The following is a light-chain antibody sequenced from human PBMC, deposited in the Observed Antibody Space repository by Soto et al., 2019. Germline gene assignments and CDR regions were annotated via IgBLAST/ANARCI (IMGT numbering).Light chain of an antibody. CDR3: QQYDYSRS. V-gene: IGKV1-5*01. Sequence: DIHLTQSPSTLSASVGDGVTITCRASQNISTSLAWYQHRPGKAPKLLIFDVSNVESGVPSRFSGSGSGTEFTLNISRLHSDDFATYYCQQYDYSRSFGQGTKVDIX. CDR1: QNISTS. J-gene: IGKJ1*01. CDR2: DVS.